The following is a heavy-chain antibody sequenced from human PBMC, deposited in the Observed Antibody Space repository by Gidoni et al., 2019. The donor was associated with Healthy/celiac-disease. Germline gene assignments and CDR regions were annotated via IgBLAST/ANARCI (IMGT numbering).Heavy chain of an antibody. V-gene: IGHV3-23*01. CDR2: ISGSGGRT. CDR3: AKDTAVFDY. CDR1: GFTFSSYA. Sequence: EVQLLASVGGLVQPVGSLRLSCAASGFTFSSYAMSWVRQAPGKGLGWVSAISGSGGRTYYADSVKGRFTISRDNSKNTLYLQRNSLRAEDTAVYYCAKDTAVFDYWGQGTLVTVSS. J-gene: IGHJ4*02.